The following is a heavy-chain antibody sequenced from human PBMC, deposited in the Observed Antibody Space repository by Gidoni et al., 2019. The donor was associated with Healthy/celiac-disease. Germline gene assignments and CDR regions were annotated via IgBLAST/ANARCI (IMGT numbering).Heavy chain of an antibody. Sequence: QVQLVASGGGVVQPGRSLRLSCAASGFTFSSYGMHWVRQAPGKGLEWVAVISYDGSNKYYADSVKGRFTISRDNSKNTLYLQMNSLRAEDTAVYYCAKDSGSYYYYYYGMDVWGQGTTVTVSS. D-gene: IGHD1-26*01. CDR2: ISYDGSNK. J-gene: IGHJ6*02. CDR1: GFTFSSYG. CDR3: AKDSGSYYYYYYGMDV. V-gene: IGHV3-30*18.